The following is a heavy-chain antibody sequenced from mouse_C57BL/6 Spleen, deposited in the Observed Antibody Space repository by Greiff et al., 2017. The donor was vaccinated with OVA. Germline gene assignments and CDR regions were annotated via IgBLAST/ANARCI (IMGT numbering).Heavy chain of an antibody. J-gene: IGHJ3*01. Sequence: SGYTFTDYYMNWVKQSHGKSLEWIGDINPNNGGTSYNQKFKGKATLTVDKSSSTAYMELRSLTSEDSAVYYCAKGGNYGAWFAYWGQGTLVTVSA. CDR1: GYTFTDYY. D-gene: IGHD2-1*01. V-gene: IGHV1-26*01. CDR3: AKGGNYGAWFAY. CDR2: INPNNGGT.